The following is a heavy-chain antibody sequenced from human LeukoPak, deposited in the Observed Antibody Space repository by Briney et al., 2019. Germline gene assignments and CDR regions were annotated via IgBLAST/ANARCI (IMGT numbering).Heavy chain of an antibody. D-gene: IGHD4-17*01. Sequence: GGSLRLSCAASGFTFSSYAMHWVRQAPGKGLEWVAVISYDGSNKYYADSVKGRFTISRDNSKNTLYLQMNSLRAEDTAVYYCARERMTTVTTTFDYWGQGTLVTVSS. CDR1: GFTFSSYA. CDR3: ARERMTTVTTTFDY. J-gene: IGHJ4*02. V-gene: IGHV3-30-3*01. CDR2: ISYDGSNK.